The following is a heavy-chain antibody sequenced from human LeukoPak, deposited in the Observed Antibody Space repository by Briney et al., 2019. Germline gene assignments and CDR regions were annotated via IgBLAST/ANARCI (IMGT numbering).Heavy chain of an antibody. CDR3: ARDRGSWLDSFDY. V-gene: IGHV3-48*03. CDR2: ISSSGSTI. D-gene: IGHD6-19*01. Sequence: GGSLRLSCAASGFTFDDYGLSWVRQAPGKGLEWVSYISSSGSTIYYADSVKGRFTISRDNAKNSLYLQMNSLRAEDTAVYYCARDRGSWLDSFDYWGQGTLVTVSS. J-gene: IGHJ4*02. CDR1: GFTFDDYG.